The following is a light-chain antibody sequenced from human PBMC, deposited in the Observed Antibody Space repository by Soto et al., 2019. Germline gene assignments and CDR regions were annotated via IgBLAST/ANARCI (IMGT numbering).Light chain of an antibody. CDR3: QQFNNWPPLMYT. V-gene: IGKV3-15*01. CDR2: GTS. J-gene: IGKJ2*01. Sequence: EILMTQSPATLSVSPGERATLSCRASESVSRNLAWYQQKPGQPPRLLIYGTSTRATGTPARFSGSGSGTEFTLTISSLQSEDFAVYYCQQFNNWPPLMYTFGQGTKLEIK. CDR1: ESVSRN.